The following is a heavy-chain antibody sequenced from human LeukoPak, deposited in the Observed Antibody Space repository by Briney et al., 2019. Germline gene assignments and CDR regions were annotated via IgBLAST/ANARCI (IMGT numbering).Heavy chain of an antibody. J-gene: IGHJ4*02. CDR1: GGSISSYY. V-gene: IGHV4-59*01. CDR2: IYYSGST. Sequence: SETPSLTCTVSGGSISSYYWSWIRQPPGKGLEWIGYIYYSGSTNYNPSLKSRVTISVDTSKNQFSLKLSSVTAADTAVYYCARGNYYDSSGYPFSWGQGTLVTVSS. D-gene: IGHD3-22*01. CDR3: ARGNYYDSSGYPFS.